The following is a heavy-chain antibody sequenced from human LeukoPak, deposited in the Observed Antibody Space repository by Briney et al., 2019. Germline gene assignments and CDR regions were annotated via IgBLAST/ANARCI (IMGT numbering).Heavy chain of an antibody. V-gene: IGHV1-18*01. J-gene: IGHJ4*02. CDR2: ISAYNGDT. CDR3: ARDPTNTGGRYAHFDY. CDR1: GFTFTRYG. D-gene: IGHD2-15*01. Sequence: ASVKVSCKPSGFTFTRYGITWVRQAPGQGLEWMGWISAYNGDTTYAQKLQGRVTMTRDPSTSTVYMELRSLSSDDTAVYYCARDPTNTGGRYAHFDYWGQGTLVTVSS.